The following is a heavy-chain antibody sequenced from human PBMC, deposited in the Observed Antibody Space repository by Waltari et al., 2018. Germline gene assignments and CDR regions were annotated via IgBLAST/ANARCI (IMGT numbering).Heavy chain of an antibody. V-gene: IGHV5-51*03. CDR3: ARPRRGRDAFDV. Sequence: EVQLWQSGPEGKKSGECLRISGPVLGYRFVSSWIAWVRQMPGKGLEYMGIIWPDDSDTRYSPSFQGQVIISVDKSIGTAYLQLNTLKASDTAMYYCARPRRGRDAFDVWGPGTMVTVS. CDR1: GYRFVSSW. J-gene: IGHJ3*01. D-gene: IGHD3-10*01. CDR2: IWPDDSDT.